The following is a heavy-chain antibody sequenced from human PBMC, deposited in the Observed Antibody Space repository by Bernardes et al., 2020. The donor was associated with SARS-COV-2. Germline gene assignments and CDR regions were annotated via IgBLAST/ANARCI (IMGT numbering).Heavy chain of an antibody. V-gene: IGHV4-59*01. D-gene: IGHD5-12*01. CDR2: IYYSGST. J-gene: IGHJ4*02. CDR1: GGSISSYY. Sequence: LSLTCTVSGGSISSYYWSWIRQPPGKGLEWIGYIYYSGSTNYNPSLKSRVTISVDTSKNQFSLKLSSVTAADTAVYYCARHDGDGYNYFDYWGQGTLVTVSS. CDR3: ARHDGDGYNYFDY.